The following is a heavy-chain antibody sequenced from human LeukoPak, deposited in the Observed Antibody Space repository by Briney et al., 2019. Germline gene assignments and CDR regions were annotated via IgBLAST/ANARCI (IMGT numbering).Heavy chain of an antibody. CDR2: ISYSGATK. CDR1: GFTFSSYA. Sequence: PGGSLRLSCAASGFTFSSYAMTWVRQAPGKGLEWVSGISYSGATKYYADSVKGRFTISRDNSKSTLYLQMSSLRAEDTAVYYCAKDTGQWPVRTFDYWGQGTLVTVSS. J-gene: IGHJ4*02. D-gene: IGHD6-19*01. V-gene: IGHV3-23*01. CDR3: AKDTGQWPVRTFDY.